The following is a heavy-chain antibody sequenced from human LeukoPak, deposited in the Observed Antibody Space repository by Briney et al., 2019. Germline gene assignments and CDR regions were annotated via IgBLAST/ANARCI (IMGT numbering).Heavy chain of an antibody. CDR1: GGSINSYY. J-gene: IGHJ5*02. D-gene: IGHD2-2*01. CDR3: ARLSAHYCSSTSCDDSWFDP. CDR2: ISHSGST. Sequence: SETLSLTCTVSGGSINSYYWNWIRQTPGKGLEWIGYISHSGSTSYSPSLKSRVTISIDTSKSHFSLKLRSVTAADTAVYYCARLSAHYCSSTSCDDSWFDPWGQGTLVTVSS. V-gene: IGHV4-59*08.